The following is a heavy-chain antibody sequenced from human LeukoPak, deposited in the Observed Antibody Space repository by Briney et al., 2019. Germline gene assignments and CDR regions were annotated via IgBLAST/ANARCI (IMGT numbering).Heavy chain of an antibody. J-gene: IGHJ5*02. V-gene: IGHV3-7*01. Sequence: TGGSLRLSCAASGFTFSNYWMSWVRQAPEKGLEWVANIKQDGSIKQYVDSMKGRFTISRDNARNSLYLQMNSLRAEDTAVYYCAKAFGGYSQGCFDPWGQGTLVTVSS. D-gene: IGHD5-18*01. CDR2: IKQDGSIK. CDR3: AKAFGGYSQGCFDP. CDR1: GFTFSNYW.